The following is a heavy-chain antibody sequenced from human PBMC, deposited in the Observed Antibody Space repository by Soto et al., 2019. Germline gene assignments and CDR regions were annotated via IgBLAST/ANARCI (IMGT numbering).Heavy chain of an antibody. J-gene: IGHJ6*02. D-gene: IGHD3-10*01. CDR1: GGSISSYY. V-gene: IGHV4-4*07. Sequence: ASETLSLTCTVSGGSISSYYCSWIRQSAGKGLEWIGRIDTSGTTNYNPSLKSRVTMSVDASKNQFSLNLSSLTAADTAVYYCARGPRGYVYYHGMDVWGQGTPVTISS. CDR3: ARGPRGYVYYHGMDV. CDR2: IDTSGTT.